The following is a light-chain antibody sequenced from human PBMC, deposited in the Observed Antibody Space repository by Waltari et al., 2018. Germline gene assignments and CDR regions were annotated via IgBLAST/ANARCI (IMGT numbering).Light chain of an antibody. V-gene: IGLV1-40*01. CDR3: QSYDTTLSAVV. CDR1: KSNIGADFD. Sequence: QSVLTQPSSVSGAPGQRVTISCSGTKSNIGADFDFQWYQQVPGTAPKLLLHSFSNRPSGVSDRFSGFKSGASASLVITGLQAEDEAMYYCQSYDTTLSAVVFGGGTRLTV. CDR2: SFS. J-gene: IGLJ2*01.